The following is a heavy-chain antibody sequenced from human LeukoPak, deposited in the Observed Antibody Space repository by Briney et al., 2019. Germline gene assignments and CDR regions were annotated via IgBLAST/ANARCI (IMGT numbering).Heavy chain of an antibody. CDR1: GGTFSSYA. V-gene: IGHV1-69*04. J-gene: IGHJ4*02. Sequence: GASVKVSCKASGGTFSSYAISWVRQAPGQGLEWMGRIIPILGIANYAQKFQSRVTITADKSTSTAYMELSSLRSEDTAVYYCARAMTTVTTEGGYWGQGTLVTVSS. CDR3: ARAMTTVTTEGGY. D-gene: IGHD4-17*01. CDR2: IIPILGIA.